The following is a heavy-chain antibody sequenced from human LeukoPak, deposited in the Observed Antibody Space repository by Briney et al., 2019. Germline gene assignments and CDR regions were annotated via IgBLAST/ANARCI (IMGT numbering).Heavy chain of an antibody. V-gene: IGHV1-69*05. CDR2: IIPIFGTA. D-gene: IGHD3-3*01. CDR3: ARSDDFWSGYDY. J-gene: IGHJ4*02. Sequence: ASVKVSCKASGYTFTSYAISWVRQAPGQGLEWMGGIIPIFGTANYAQKFQGRVTITTDESTSTAYMELSSLRSEDTAVYYCARSDDFWSGYDYWGQGTLVTVSS. CDR1: GYTFTSYA.